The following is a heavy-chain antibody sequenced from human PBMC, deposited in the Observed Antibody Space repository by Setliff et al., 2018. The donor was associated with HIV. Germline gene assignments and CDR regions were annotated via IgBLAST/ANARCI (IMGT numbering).Heavy chain of an antibody. CDR1: GGSISSYY. J-gene: IGHJ5*02. D-gene: IGHD2-15*01. V-gene: IGHV4-59*01. CDR3: ARGVVVAATRWFDP. Sequence: PSETLSLTCTVSGGSISSYYWSWIRQPPGKGLGWIGYIYYSGSTNYNPSLKSRVTISVDTSKNQFSLKLSSVTAADTAVYYCARGVVVAATRWFDPWGQGTLVTVST. CDR2: IYYSGST.